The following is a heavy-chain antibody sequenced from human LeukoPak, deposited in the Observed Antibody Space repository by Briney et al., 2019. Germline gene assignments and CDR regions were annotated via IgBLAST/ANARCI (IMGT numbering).Heavy chain of an antibody. CDR2: ISFDGSDK. CDR1: GFTFSNYG. Sequence: GRSLRLSCAASGFTFSNYGMHWVRQAPGKGLDWVAVISFDGSDKRYPDSVKGRFSISRDNSKNTLDLQMNSLRVEDTGVYYCAKDLREYSSVGGLTDYWGQGILVTVSS. D-gene: IGHD5-18*01. J-gene: IGHJ4*02. CDR3: AKDLREYSSVGGLTDY. V-gene: IGHV3-30*18.